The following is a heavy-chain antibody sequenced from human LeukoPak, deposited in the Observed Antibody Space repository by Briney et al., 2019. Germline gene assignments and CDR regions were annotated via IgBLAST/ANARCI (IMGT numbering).Heavy chain of an antibody. J-gene: IGHJ2*01. V-gene: IGHV3-9*03. CDR1: GFTFDDYA. CDR2: ISWNSGSI. D-gene: IGHD3-3*01. Sequence: PGGSLRLSCAASGFTFDDYAMHWVRHAPGKGLEWVSGISWNSGSIGYADSVKGRFTISRDNAKNSLYLQMNSLRAEDMALYYCAKDAGSGYDWYFDLWGRGTLVTVSS. CDR3: AKDAGSGYDWYFDL.